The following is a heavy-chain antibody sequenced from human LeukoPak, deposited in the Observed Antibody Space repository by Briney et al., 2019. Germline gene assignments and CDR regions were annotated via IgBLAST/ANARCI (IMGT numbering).Heavy chain of an antibody. CDR3: ASAGGSGWYKYFQH. CDR2: ISSSGSTI. V-gene: IGHV3-48*04. D-gene: IGHD6-19*01. CDR1: GFTFSSYS. Sequence: GGSLRLSCAASGFTFSSYSMTWVRQAPGKGLEWVSYISSSGSTIYYADSVKGRFTISRDNAKNSLYLQMNSLRAEDTAVYYCASAGGSGWYKYFQHWGQGTLATVSS. J-gene: IGHJ1*01.